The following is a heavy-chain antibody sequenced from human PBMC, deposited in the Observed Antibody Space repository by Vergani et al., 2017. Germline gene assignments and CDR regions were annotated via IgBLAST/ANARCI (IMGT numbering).Heavy chain of an antibody. CDR1: GFSFSSSW. Sequence: EVQLVQSGPEVKEPGDSLRISCKGSGFSFSSSWIGWVRQMPGKGLEWMGIIYPGYSETRYSPSFQGQVTISADRSKSTTYLQWTSLKASDTAVYYCARRQYVGSWVVSWFDPWGQGTLVTVSS. J-gene: IGHJ5*02. CDR2: IYPGYSET. D-gene: IGHD2-21*01. CDR3: ARRQYVGSWVVSWFDP. V-gene: IGHV5-51*01.